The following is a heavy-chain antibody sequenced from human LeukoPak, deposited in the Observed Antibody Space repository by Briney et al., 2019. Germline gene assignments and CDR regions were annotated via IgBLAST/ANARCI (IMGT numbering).Heavy chain of an antibody. CDR3: TRSYSNSHFDY. CDR2: INPSGGST. V-gene: IGHV1-46*01. Sequence: ASVKVSCKASGYTFTSYYIHWVRQAPGQGLEWIGTINPSGGSTDYAQKFQGRVTMTRDTSTSTVYMELSSLRSEDTAVYYCTRSYSNSHFDYWGQGTLVTVSS. J-gene: IGHJ4*02. CDR1: GYTFTSYY. D-gene: IGHD4-11*01.